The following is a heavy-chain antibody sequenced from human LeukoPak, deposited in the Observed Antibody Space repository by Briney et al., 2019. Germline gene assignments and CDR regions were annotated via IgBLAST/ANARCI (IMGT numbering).Heavy chain of an antibody. CDR1: GFTFSSYA. CDR3: ARDRLMITFGGVISP. CDR2: ISYDGSNK. Sequence: GGSLRLSCAASGFTFSSYAMHWVRQAPGKGLEWVAVISYDGSNKYYADSVKGRFTISRDNSKNTLYLQMNSLRAEDTAVYYCARDRLMITFGGVISPWGQGTLVTVSS. J-gene: IGHJ5*02. D-gene: IGHD3-16*01. V-gene: IGHV3-30-3*01.